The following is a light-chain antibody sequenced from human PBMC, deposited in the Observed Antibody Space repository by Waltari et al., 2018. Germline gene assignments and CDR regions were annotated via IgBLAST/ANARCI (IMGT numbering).Light chain of an antibody. CDR1: QSIRSN. V-gene: IGKV3-15*01. CDR3: QQYENWPPIT. Sequence: EIVMTQSPGTLSVSPGERATLSCWARQSIRSNLAWYQQKPGQAPSLLIYGASTRATGIPARFSGSGSGTDFTLTISSLQSEELAVYYCQQYENWPPITFGGGTKVEIK. J-gene: IGKJ4*01. CDR2: GAS.